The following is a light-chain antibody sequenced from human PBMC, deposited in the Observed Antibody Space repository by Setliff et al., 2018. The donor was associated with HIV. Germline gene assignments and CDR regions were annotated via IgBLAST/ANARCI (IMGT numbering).Light chain of an antibody. Sequence: DIVMTQYPDSLAVSLGERATINCKSSQNILYSSYNENYLSWYQQKPGQPPRLLIYWASTRESGVPDRFTGSGSGTDFTLTISSLQAEDVAVYYCQQYFSNPWTFGQGTKVDIK. CDR2: WAS. CDR1: QNILYSSYNENY. J-gene: IGKJ1*01. CDR3: QQYFSNPWT. V-gene: IGKV4-1*01.